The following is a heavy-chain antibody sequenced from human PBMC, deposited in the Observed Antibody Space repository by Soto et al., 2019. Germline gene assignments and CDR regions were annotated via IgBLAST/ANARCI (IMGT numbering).Heavy chain of an antibody. Sequence: QVQLVQSGAEVKKPGSSVKVSCKASGGTFSSYAISWVRQAPGQGLEWMGGIIPIFGTANYAQKFQGRGTITADKTTSTAYMELSSLRSEDTAVYYCARAQIYCSSTSCYKGNYYYYGMDVWGQGTTVTVSS. CDR3: ARAQIYCSSTSCYKGNYYYYGMDV. CDR2: IIPIFGTA. D-gene: IGHD2-2*02. CDR1: GGTFSSYA. J-gene: IGHJ6*02. V-gene: IGHV1-69*06.